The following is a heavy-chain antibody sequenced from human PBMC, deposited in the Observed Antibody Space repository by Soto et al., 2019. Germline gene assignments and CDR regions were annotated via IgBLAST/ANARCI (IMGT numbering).Heavy chain of an antibody. CDR2: IIPIFGTA. V-gene: IGHV1-69*13. J-gene: IGHJ3*02. CDR3: ARSYDSSGYYVADAFDM. D-gene: IGHD3-22*01. Sequence: ASVKVSCKASGGTFSSYAISWVRQAPGEGLEWMGGIIPIFGTANYAQKFQGRVTITADESTSTAYMELSSLRSEDTAVYYCARSYDSSGYYVADAFDMWGQGTLVTVSS. CDR1: GGTFSSYA.